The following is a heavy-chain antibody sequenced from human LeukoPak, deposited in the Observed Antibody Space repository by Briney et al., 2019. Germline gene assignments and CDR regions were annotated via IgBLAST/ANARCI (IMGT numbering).Heavy chain of an antibody. Sequence: SETLSLTCAVYGGSFSGYYWSWIRQPPGKGLEWIGEINHSGSTNYNPSLKSRVTISVDMSKNQFSLKLSSVTAADTAVYYCARGNGGITIFGVVINGNAFDIWGQGTMVTVSS. CDR2: INHSGST. J-gene: IGHJ3*02. CDR1: GGSFSGYY. CDR3: ARGNGGITIFGVVINGNAFDI. V-gene: IGHV4-34*01. D-gene: IGHD3-3*01.